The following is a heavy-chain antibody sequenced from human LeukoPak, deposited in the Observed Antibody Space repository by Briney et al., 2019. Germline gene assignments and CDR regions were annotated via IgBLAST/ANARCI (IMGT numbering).Heavy chain of an antibody. V-gene: IGHV3-23*01. Sequence: GGSLRLSCAASGFTFSNYDMSWVRQAPGKGLEWVSSINSGGSAYYADSVKGRFTISRDNSKNTLSLQMNSLRAEDTAVYYCAKEMPPAGAFDYWGQGTLGTVSA. D-gene: IGHD1-26*01. CDR3: AKEMPPAGAFDY. CDR2: INSGGSA. J-gene: IGHJ4*02. CDR1: GFTFSNYD.